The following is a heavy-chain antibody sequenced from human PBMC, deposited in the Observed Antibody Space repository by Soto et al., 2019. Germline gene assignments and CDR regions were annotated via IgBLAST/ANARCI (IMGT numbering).Heavy chain of an antibody. CDR3: ARGGTQIDY. Sequence: QVQLVQSGAEVKKPGASVKVSCKASGYTFTNFGISWVRQAPGQGLEWMGWISAYNGNTNYAQNFQGRVTMTTDTATSTANMELSSLRSVDTAVYYCARGGTQIDYWGQGTLVTVSS. J-gene: IGHJ4*02. CDR1: GYTFTNFG. CDR2: ISAYNGNT. V-gene: IGHV1-18*01. D-gene: IGHD3-16*01.